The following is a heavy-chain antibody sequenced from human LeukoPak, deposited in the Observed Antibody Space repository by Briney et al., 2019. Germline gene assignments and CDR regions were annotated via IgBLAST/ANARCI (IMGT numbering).Heavy chain of an antibody. CDR3: ASQGYSSSRDF. D-gene: IGHD6-13*01. J-gene: IGHJ4*02. V-gene: IGHV5-51*01. CDR1: EYSFTRYW. Sequence: GESLKISCKGSEYSFTRYWIGWVRQMPGKGLEWMGIIYPDDSDTRYSPSFQGQVTISADKSINTAYLQWSSLKASDTAIYYCASQGYSSSRDFWGQGTLVTVSS. CDR2: IYPDDSDT.